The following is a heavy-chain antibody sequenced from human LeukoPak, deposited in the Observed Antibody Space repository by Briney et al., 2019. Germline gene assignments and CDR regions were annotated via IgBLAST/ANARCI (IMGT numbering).Heavy chain of an antibody. J-gene: IGHJ4*02. D-gene: IGHD3-10*01. CDR3: ASWLDYGSGSYYNN. Sequence: SETLSLTCAVSGGSISSSSYYWGWIRQPPGKGVEWIGNIYHSGSTYYNPSLKSRVTISVDTSKNQFSLKLSSVTAADTAVYYCASWLDYGSGSYYNNWGQGTLVTVSS. CDR1: GGSISSSSYY. V-gene: IGHV4-39*01. CDR2: IYHSGST.